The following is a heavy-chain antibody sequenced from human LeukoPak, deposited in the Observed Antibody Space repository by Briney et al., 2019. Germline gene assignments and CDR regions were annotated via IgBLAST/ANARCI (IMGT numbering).Heavy chain of an antibody. CDR2: ISYDGSNK. Sequence: GGSLRLSCAASGFTFSSYGMHWVRQAPGKGLAWEAVISYDGSNKYYADSVKGRFTISRDNSKNTLYLQMNSLRAEDTAVYYCARDIKSDFLGWGFSFGDYYYGMDVWGQGTTVTVSS. CDR1: GFTFSSYG. CDR3: ARDIKSDFLGWGFSFGDYYYGMDV. V-gene: IGHV3-30*03. J-gene: IGHJ6*02. D-gene: IGHD3-10*01.